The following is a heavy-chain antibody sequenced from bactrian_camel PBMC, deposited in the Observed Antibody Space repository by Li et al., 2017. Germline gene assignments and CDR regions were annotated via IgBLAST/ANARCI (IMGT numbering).Heavy chain of an antibody. CDR2: IDRNGNP. J-gene: IGHJ4*01. V-gene: IGHV3S57*01. D-gene: IGHD1*01. Sequence: HVQLVESGGGLVQTGGSLRLSCVVSGWTYSAYCMGWFRQAPGKERDGVAAIDRNGNPGYADSVKGRFTISKDNAKNTLYLQMDNLQPEDTAVYYCAARPVNTRACVAGGRYEFGYWGQGTQVTVS. CDR1: GWTYSAYC. CDR3: AARPVNTRACVAGGRYEFGY.